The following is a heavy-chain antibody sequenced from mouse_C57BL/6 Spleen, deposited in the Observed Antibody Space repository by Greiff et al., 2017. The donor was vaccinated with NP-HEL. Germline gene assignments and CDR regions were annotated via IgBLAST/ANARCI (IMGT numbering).Heavy chain of an antibody. CDR1: GYSITSGYY. V-gene: IGHV3-6*01. D-gene: IGHD1-1*01. J-gene: IGHJ3*01. CDR3: ARGLDYCSSFPWFAY. Sequence: ESGPGLVKPSQSLSLTCSVTGYSITSGYYWNWIRQFPGNKLEWMGYISYDGSNNYNPSLKNRISITRDTSKNQFFLKLNSVTTEDTATYYCARGLDYCSSFPWFAYWGQGTLVTVSA. CDR2: ISYDGSN.